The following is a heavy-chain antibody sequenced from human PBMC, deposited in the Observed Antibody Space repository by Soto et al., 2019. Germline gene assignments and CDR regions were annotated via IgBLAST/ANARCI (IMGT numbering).Heavy chain of an antibody. CDR3: AKSSDFWNGYSSSHFDF. V-gene: IGHV3-23*01. J-gene: IGHJ4*02. CDR2: ISGSGDST. D-gene: IGHD3-3*01. Sequence: GGSLRLSCAASGFTFSDYGMTWVRQPPGQGLEWVSSISGSGDSTTYAVSVKGRFTISRDNSQNTLYLQLNGLTADDTAVYYCAKSSDFWNGYSSSHFDFWGQGTQVTVSS. CDR1: GFTFSDYG.